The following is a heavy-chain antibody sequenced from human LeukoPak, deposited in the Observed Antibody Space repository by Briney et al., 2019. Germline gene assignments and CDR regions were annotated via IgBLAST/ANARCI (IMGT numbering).Heavy chain of an antibody. CDR3: ARKVDPTGTSRCWFDP. Sequence: GGSLRLSCAASGFTFSSYSMNWVRQAPGKGLEWVSSISSSSSYIYYADSVKGRFTISRDNAKNSLYLQMNSLRAEDTAVYYCARKVDPTGTSRCWFDPWGQGTLVTVSS. J-gene: IGHJ5*02. CDR1: GFTFSSYS. V-gene: IGHV3-21*01. CDR2: ISSSSSYI. D-gene: IGHD1-1*01.